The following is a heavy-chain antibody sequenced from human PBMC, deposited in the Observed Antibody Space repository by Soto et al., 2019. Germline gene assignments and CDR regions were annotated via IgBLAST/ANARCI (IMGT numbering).Heavy chain of an antibody. D-gene: IGHD1-1*01. CDR2: IWKDGRNK. V-gene: IGHV3-33*01. Sequence: QVQLVESGGGVVQPGTSLSLSCAASGFTFSSHVMHWVRQAPGKGLQWLAVIWKDGRNKQYADSVKGRFTISRDNSKNTLDLQMNSLRAEDTAVYYCARDVGYNWNANRYDAFDMWGQGTMVTVSS. CDR3: ARDVGYNWNANRYDAFDM. J-gene: IGHJ3*02. CDR1: GFTFSSHV.